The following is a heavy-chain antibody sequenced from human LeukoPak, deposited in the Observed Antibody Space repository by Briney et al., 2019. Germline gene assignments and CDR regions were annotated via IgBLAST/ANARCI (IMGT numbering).Heavy chain of an antibody. V-gene: IGHV3-7*01. Sequence: GGSLRLSCAASGFTFTNYWMIWVRQAPGKGLEWVANINEDGSEKYYVGSVEGRFTISRDNAKNSVFLQMNSLRADDTAMYYCAISSYSSSSSWGQGTLVTVSS. CDR2: INEDGSEK. J-gene: IGHJ5*02. D-gene: IGHD6-6*01. CDR3: AISSYSSSSS. CDR1: GFTFTNYW.